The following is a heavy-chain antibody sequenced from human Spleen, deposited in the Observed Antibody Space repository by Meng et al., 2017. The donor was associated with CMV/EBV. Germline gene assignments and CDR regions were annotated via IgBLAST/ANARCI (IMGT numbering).Heavy chain of an antibody. D-gene: IGHD6-13*01. Sequence: GESLKISCAASGFLFSHYDMNWVRQAPGKGPEWIAYISSSDSTSYYADSVRGRFTISRDIAKNTLYLQMNSLRAEDTAVYYCSADVSRAYSSSWYYFDYWGQGTLVTVSS. V-gene: IGHV3-48*03. CDR2: ISSSDSTS. CDR3: SADVSRAYSSSWYYFDY. J-gene: IGHJ4*02. CDR1: GFLFSHYD.